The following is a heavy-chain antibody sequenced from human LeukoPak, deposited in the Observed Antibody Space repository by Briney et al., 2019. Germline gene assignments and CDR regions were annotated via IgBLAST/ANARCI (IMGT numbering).Heavy chain of an antibody. Sequence: GGSLRLSCAASGFTFSSYGMGWVRQAPGKGLEWVSAIGGRDGSTYYADSVKGRFTISRDNAKNSVYLQMNSLRDEDTAVYYCASDSPGYDTGSYFAYWGQGTLVTVSS. D-gene: IGHD2-8*02. CDR2: IGGRDGST. CDR3: ASDSPGYDTGSYFAY. CDR1: GFTFSSYG. J-gene: IGHJ4*02. V-gene: IGHV3-23*01.